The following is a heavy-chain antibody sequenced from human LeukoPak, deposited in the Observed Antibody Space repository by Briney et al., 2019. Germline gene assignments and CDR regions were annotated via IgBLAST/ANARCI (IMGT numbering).Heavy chain of an antibody. D-gene: IGHD3-22*01. CDR3: AKCGSGYYPRWSDY. CDR1: GFTFSSYA. J-gene: IGHJ4*02. V-gene: IGHV3-23*01. Sequence: GGSLRLSCAASGFTFSSYAMSWVRQAPGKGLEWVSAISGSGGSTYYADSVKGRFTISRDNSKNTLYLQMYSLRAEDTAVYYCAKCGSGYYPRWSDYWGQGTLVTVSS. CDR2: ISGSGGST.